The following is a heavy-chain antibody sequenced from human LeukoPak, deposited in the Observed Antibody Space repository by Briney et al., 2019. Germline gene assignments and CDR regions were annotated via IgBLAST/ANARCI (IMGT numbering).Heavy chain of an antibody. Sequence: PGGSLRLSCTASGFTFSTYWIHGVRQAPGKGRVWVSQFKFGGTLASYADSVKGRFTISRDNANNTLYLHMNSLGTEDTAVYYCVTGHYDSRMYFDLWGRGTLVTVSS. D-gene: IGHD3-16*01. V-gene: IGHV3-74*01. CDR1: GFTFSTYW. CDR2: FKFGGTLA. J-gene: IGHJ2*01. CDR3: VTGHYDSRMYFDL.